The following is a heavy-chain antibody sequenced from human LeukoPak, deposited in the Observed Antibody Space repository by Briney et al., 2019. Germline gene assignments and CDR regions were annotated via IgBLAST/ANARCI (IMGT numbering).Heavy chain of an antibody. CDR2: ISNNSSYT. Sequence: GSLRLSCAASGFTFIDYYRSWIRQAPGKGLEGGSYISNNSSYTNYADSVKGRFTISRDNAKNSLYLQMNSLRAEDTAVYYCAREDIDYYGSGSYYMAPFDYWGQGTLVTVSS. D-gene: IGHD3-10*01. CDR3: AREDIDYYGSGSYYMAPFDY. V-gene: IGHV3-11*06. J-gene: IGHJ4*02. CDR1: GFTFIDYY.